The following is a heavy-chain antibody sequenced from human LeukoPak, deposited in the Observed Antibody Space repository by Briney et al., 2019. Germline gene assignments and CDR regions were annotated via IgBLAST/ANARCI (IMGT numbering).Heavy chain of an antibody. V-gene: IGHV3-53*01. CDR3: ARRLRYFDS. D-gene: IGHD3-9*01. J-gene: IGHJ4*02. CDR1: GFTVSSNY. Sequence: PGGSLRLSCAASGFTVSSNYMSWVRQAPGKGLEWVSLIYSGGATYYADSVKGRFTISRDNSKNTLSLQVNSLRAEDTAVYYCARRLRYFDSWGLGTLVTVSS. CDR2: IYSGGAT.